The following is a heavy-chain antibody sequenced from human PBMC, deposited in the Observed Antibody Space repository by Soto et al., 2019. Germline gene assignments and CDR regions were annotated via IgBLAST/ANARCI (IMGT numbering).Heavy chain of an antibody. V-gene: IGHV1-18*04. CDR1: GYDFIGHG. CDR3: ARDQWLKVPAVVGDKFDS. J-gene: IGHJ5*01. Sequence: QVQLVQSGGGEKKPGASVKVSCKASGYDFIGHGISWVRQARGQGLEWMGWINSYNGDTKYARKYQDRITLTKDKSTRTVYMELTSLRSDDTAVYYCARDQWLKVPAVVGDKFDSWGQGTLVTVSS. CDR2: INSYNGDT. D-gene: IGHD6-19*01.